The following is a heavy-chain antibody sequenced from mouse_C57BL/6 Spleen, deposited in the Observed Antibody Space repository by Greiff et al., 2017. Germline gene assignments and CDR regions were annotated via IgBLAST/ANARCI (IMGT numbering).Heavy chain of an antibody. CDR3: ARCKGYAMDY. V-gene: IGHV1-61*01. Sequence: VQLQQPGAELVRPGSSVKLSCKASGYTFTSYWMDWVKQRPGQGLEWIGNIYPSDSETHYNQKFKDKATLTVDKSSSTAYMQLSSLTSEDSAVYYCARCKGYAMDYWGQGTSVTVSS. J-gene: IGHJ4*01. CDR1: GYTFTSYW. CDR2: IYPSDSET.